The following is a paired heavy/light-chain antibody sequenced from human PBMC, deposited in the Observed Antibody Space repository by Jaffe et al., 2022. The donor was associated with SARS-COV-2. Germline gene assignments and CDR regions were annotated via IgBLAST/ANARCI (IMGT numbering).Light chain of an antibody. V-gene: IGKV3-20*01. J-gene: IGKJ5*01. CDR1: QTVTSTY. CDR3: QQYGRSPIT. CDR2: DAS. Sequence: EIVLTQSPGTLSLSPGERATLSCRASQTVTSTYLAWYQQKPGQAPRLLIYDASTRATGIPDTFSGSGSGTDFTLTINRLEPEDFAVYYCQQYGRSPITFGQGTRLEIK.
Heavy chain of an antibody. CDR1: GYSFTKHW. V-gene: IGHV5-51*01. Sequence: EVQLVQSGAEVKKPGESLKISCKGSGYSFTKHWIAWVRQMPGRGLEWIGIIYPGDSDTRYSPSFEGQVTISADKSISTAYLQWSSLKASDTAIYYCARATNMDTVLDTFWIDSWGRGTLVTISS. CDR3: ARATNMDTVLDTFWIDS. J-gene: IGHJ5*01. CDR2: IYPGDSDT. D-gene: IGHD3-16*01.